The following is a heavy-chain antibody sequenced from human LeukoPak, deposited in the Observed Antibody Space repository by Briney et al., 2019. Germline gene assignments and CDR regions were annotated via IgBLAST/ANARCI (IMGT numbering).Heavy chain of an antibody. J-gene: IGHJ4*02. CDR2: IIPIFGTA. V-gene: IGHV1-69*01. CDR1: GGTFSSYA. CDR3: ARDGVYNWNYDDLHGY. D-gene: IGHD1-7*01. Sequence: SVNVSCKASGGTFSSYAISWVRQAPGQGLEWMGGIIPIFGTANYAQKFQGRVTITADESTSTAYMELSSLRSEDTAVYYCARDGVYNWNYDDLHGYWGQGTLVTVSS.